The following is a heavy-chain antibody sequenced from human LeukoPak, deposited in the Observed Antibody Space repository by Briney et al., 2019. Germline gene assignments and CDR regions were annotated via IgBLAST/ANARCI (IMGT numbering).Heavy chain of an antibody. Sequence: ASVKVSCKASGYTFTGYYMHWVRQAPGQGLEWMGIINPSGGSTSYAQKFQGRVTMTRDTSTSTVYMELSSLRSEDTAVYYCAVNYYDSSGPYAFDIWGQGTMVTVSS. J-gene: IGHJ3*02. CDR3: AVNYYDSSGPYAFDI. V-gene: IGHV1-46*01. CDR2: INPSGGST. CDR1: GYTFTGYY. D-gene: IGHD3-22*01.